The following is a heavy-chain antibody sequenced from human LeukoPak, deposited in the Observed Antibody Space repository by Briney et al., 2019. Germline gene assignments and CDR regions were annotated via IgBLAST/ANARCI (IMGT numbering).Heavy chain of an antibody. J-gene: IGHJ3*02. Sequence: GASVTVSFKASGYTFTDYYMHWVRQAPGQGREWMGWVNPNSGGTNYEQKFQGSVTMTRDTSISTAYMELSRLRSDDTAVYYCARAYCGGDCYRPDAFDIWGQGTMVTVSS. D-gene: IGHD2-21*02. CDR3: ARAYCGGDCYRPDAFDI. V-gene: IGHV1-2*02. CDR2: VNPNSGGT. CDR1: GYTFTDYY.